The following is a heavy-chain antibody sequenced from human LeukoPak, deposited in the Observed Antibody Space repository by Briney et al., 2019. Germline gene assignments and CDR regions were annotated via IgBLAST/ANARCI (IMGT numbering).Heavy chain of an antibody. CDR3: ARAPDYDILTGYSVGAFDI. D-gene: IGHD3-9*01. V-gene: IGHV4-34*01. CDR1: GGSFSGYY. J-gene: IGHJ3*02. Sequence: PSETLSLTCAVYGGSFSGYYWSWIRQPPGKGLEWIGEINHSGSTNYNPSLKSRVTISVDTSKNQFSLKLSSVTAADTAVYYCARAPDYDILTGYSVGAFDIWGQGTMVTVSS. CDR2: INHSGST.